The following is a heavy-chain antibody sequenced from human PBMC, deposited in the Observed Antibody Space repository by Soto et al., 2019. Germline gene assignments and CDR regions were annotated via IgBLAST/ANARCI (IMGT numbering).Heavy chain of an antibody. CDR3: TTDLGHSSGWYTYYYYGMDV. CDR1: EFTFSNAW. V-gene: IGHV3-15*01. J-gene: IGHJ6*01. Sequence: WGALLVSCAASEFTFSNAWMSWVRQAPGKGLDLVRRIKSKTDGGTTDYAAPVKGRFTISRDDSKNTLYLQMNSLKTEDTAVYYCTTDLGHSSGWYTYYYYGMDVWGQGTTVTVSS. D-gene: IGHD6-19*01. CDR2: IKSKTDGGTT.